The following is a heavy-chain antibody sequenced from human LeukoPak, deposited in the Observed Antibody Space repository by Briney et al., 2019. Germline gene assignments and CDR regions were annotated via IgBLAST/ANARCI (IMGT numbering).Heavy chain of an antibody. V-gene: IGHV4-59*01. CDR3: ARWYYDSSGYRYFDY. D-gene: IGHD3-22*01. CDR2: IDYSGNT. Sequence: SETLSLTCTVSGVSISSYYWTWIRQTPGKGLEWIGNIDYSGNTKYNPSLKSRVTISVDTSKNQFSLKLSSVTAADTAVYYCARWYYDSSGYRYFDYWGQGTLVTVSS. CDR1: GVSISSYY. J-gene: IGHJ4*02.